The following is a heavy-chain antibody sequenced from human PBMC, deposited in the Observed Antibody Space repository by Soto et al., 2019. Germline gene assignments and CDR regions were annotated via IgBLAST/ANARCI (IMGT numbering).Heavy chain of an antibody. V-gene: IGHV3-30*18. J-gene: IGHJ4*02. CDR2: ISYDGSNK. CDR3: ANEDRGSIAARPHDY. D-gene: IGHD6-6*01. Sequence: PGGSLRLSCAASGFTFSSYGMHWVRQAPGKGLEWVAVISYDGSNKYYADSVKGRFTISRDNSKNTLYLQMNSLRAEDTAVYYCANEDRGSIAARPHDYSGQGTLLTVSS. CDR1: GFTFSSYG.